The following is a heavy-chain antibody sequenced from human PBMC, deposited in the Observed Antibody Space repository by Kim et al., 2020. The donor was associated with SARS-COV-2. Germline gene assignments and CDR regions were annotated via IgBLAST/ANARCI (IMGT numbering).Heavy chain of an antibody. D-gene: IGHD3-10*01. V-gene: IGHV3-23*01. CDR2: ISVSVDRT. J-gene: IGHJ4*01. CDR1: GFTFSSYA. Sequence: GGSLRLSFAASGFTFSSYAMSWVRQSPGKVLEWVSSISVSVDRTYYADSVKGRFTISRDNSKNTLYLQMNSPRADDLAVYYFPKDRTYYSWSYYYDYW. CDR3: PKDRTYYSWSYYYDY.